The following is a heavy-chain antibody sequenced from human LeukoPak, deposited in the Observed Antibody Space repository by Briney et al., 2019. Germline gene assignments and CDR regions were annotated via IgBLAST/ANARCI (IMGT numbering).Heavy chain of an antibody. J-gene: IGHJ4*02. CDR1: GFTFSTYA. V-gene: IGHV3-23*01. CDR3: AREPTAAGYFDY. D-gene: IGHD3-22*01. Sequence: GGSLRLSCAASGFTFSTYAMSWVRQAPGKGLEWVSAISDSGTRTYYTDSVKGRFTVSRDNSKNTLFLQMNSLRAEDTAIYYRAREPTAAGYFDYWGRGTLATVSS. CDR2: ISDSGTRT.